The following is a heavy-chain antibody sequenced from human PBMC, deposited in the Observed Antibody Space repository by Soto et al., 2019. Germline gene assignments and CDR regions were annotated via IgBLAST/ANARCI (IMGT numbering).Heavy chain of an antibody. D-gene: IGHD2-15*01. CDR2: IKNKIDGGTT. J-gene: IGHJ6*02. CDR1: GFTFSNAW. CDR3: TTVVADCSGGSCYYYGMDV. Sequence: GGSLRLSCAASGFTFSNAWMTWVRHAPGKGLEWVGRIKNKIDGGTTDYAAPVKGRFNISRDDSKNTLYLQMNSLKTEDTAVYYCTTVVADCSGGSCYYYGMDVWGQGTTVTVSS. V-gene: IGHV3-15*01.